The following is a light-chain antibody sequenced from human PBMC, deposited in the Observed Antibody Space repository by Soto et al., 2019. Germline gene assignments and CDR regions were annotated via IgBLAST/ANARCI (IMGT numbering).Light chain of an antibody. V-gene: IGKV1-39*01. CDR3: QQSYSAPGT. CDR1: QSISTY. Sequence: IQMTQSPSSLSASVGDRVTITCRASQSISTYLNWYQQKPGKAPKLLIYAASSLQSGVPSRFSGSGSGTVFTLTITSLQPEDFATYYCQQSYSAPGTFGQGTKLEIK. J-gene: IGKJ2*01. CDR2: AAS.